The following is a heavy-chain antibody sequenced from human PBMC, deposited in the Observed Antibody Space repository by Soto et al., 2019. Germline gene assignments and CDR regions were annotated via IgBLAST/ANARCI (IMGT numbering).Heavy chain of an antibody. CDR1: GFTFSSYA. V-gene: IGHV3-23*01. D-gene: IGHD6-19*01. Sequence: GGSLRLSCAASGFTFSSYAMSWFRQAPGKGLEWVSAISGSGGSTYYADSVKGRFTISRDNSKNTLYLQMNSLRAEDTAVYYCAKDLWLIAVAGTLDAFDIWGQGTMVTVSS. CDR2: ISGSGGST. CDR3: AKDLWLIAVAGTLDAFDI. J-gene: IGHJ3*02.